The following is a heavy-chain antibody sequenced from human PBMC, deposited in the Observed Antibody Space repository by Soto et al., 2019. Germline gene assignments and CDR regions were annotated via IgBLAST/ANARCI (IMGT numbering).Heavy chain of an antibody. CDR3: ARSLGAKNAFDI. CDR1: GFTFSSYW. V-gene: IGHV3-74*01. CDR2: IYTDESNT. J-gene: IGHJ3*02. D-gene: IGHD1-26*01. Sequence: PGGSLRLSCAASGFTFSSYWMRWGRQVPGEGLVWVSRIYTDESNTNYAGPVKGRFTISRDNVKNTLYLQMNSLRAEDTAIYYCARSLGAKNAFDIWGRGTKVTVSS.